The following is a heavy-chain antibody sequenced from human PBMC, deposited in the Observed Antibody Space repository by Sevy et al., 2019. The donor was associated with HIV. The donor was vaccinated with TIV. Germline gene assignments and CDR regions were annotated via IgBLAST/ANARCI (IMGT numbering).Heavy chain of an antibody. CDR1: GFTFSNAW. CDR3: TTDPSPRSMVRGVIIAGDAFDI. V-gene: IGHV3-15*01. D-gene: IGHD3-10*01. J-gene: IGHJ3*02. Sequence: GGSLRLSCAASGFTFSNAWMSWVRQAPGKGLEWVGRIKSKTDGGTTDYAAPVKGRFTISRDDSKNTLYLQMISLKTEVTAVYYCTTDPSPRSMVRGVIIAGDAFDIWGQGTMVTVSS. CDR2: IKSKTDGGTT.